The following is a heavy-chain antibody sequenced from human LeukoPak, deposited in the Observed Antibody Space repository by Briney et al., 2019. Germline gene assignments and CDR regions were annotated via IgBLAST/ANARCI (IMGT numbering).Heavy chain of an antibody. CDR3: ARRKEVQTTFDY. CDR1: GFVFSNYW. Sequence: GGSLRLSCVASGFVFSNYWMGWVRQAPGKGLEWVANIKEDGGETYYVDSVKGRFTISRENAKNSLDLQMNSLRDEDTAVYYCARRKEVQTTFDYWGQGTLVTVSS. CDR2: IKEDGGET. D-gene: IGHD4/OR15-4a*01. J-gene: IGHJ4*02. V-gene: IGHV3-7*01.